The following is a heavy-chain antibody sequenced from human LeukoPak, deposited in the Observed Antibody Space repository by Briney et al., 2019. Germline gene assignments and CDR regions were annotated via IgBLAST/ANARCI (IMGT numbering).Heavy chain of an antibody. V-gene: IGHV4-59*08. D-gene: IGHD6-13*01. CDR1: GGSISTYY. CDR3: AYSSSWYGPYFDY. CDR2: IYYSGSS. Sequence: SETLSLTCTVSGGSISTYYWSWIRQPPGKGLEWIGYIYYSGSSNYNPSLKSRVTISVDTSNNQFSLKLSSVTAADTAVYYCAYSSSWYGPYFDYWGQGTLVTVSS. J-gene: IGHJ4*02.